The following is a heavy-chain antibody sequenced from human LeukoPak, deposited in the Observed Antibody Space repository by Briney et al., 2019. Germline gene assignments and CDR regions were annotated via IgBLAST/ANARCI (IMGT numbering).Heavy chain of an antibody. V-gene: IGHV4-61*10. CDR3: ARNFPSSSDAFDI. CDR1: GGSISSGSYY. J-gene: IGHJ3*02. CDR2: IYNSGGT. D-gene: IGHD6-6*01. Sequence: SETLSLTCTVSGGSISSGSYYWSWIRQPAGKGLEWIGYIYNSGGTNYNPSLKSRVTTSVDTSKNQFSLKLSSVTAADTAVYYCARNFPSSSDAFDIWGQGTMVTVSS.